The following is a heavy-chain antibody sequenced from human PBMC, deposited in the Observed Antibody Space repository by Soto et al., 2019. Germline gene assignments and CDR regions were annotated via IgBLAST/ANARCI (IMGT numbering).Heavy chain of an antibody. CDR1: GDSYSISTYS. CDR3: AGMPYTSGLRFDP. Sequence: LTCNMSGDSYSISTYSWSWIRQPPGKALQWIGFIYQSGVTSYNPSLASRVSISLDRSNNQCSLKLKSVTAADTAVYFCAGMPYTSGLRFDPWGPGNLVTVSS. J-gene: IGHJ5*02. D-gene: IGHD6-19*01. CDR2: IYQSGVT. V-gene: IGHV4-30-2*01.